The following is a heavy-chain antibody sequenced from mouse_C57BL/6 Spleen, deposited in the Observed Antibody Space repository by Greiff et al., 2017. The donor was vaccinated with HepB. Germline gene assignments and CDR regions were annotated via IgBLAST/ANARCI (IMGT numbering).Heavy chain of an antibody. V-gene: IGHV5-17*01. CDR3: ARIYYDYDEAPMDY. Sequence: EVQLQQSGGGLVKPGGSLKLSCAASGFTFSDYGMHWVRQAPEKGLEWVAYISSGSSTIYYADTVKGRFTISRDNAKNTLFLQMTSLRSEDTAMYYCARIYYDYDEAPMDYWGQGTSVTVSS. CDR2: ISSGSSTI. CDR1: GFTFSDYG. D-gene: IGHD2-4*01. J-gene: IGHJ4*01.